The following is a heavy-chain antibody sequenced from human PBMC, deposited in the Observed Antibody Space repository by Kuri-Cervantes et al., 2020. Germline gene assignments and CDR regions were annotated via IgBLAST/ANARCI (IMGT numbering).Heavy chain of an antibody. CDR1: GFTFSSYG. CDR3: ARDSYCSSTSCYDYYYYGMDV. Sequence: LSLTCAASGFTFSSYGMHWVRQAPGKGLEWVAVISYDGSNKYYADSVKGRFTISRDNAKNSLYLQMNSLRAEDTAVYYCARDSYCSSTSCYDYYYYGMDVWGQGTTVTVSS. D-gene: IGHD2-2*01. V-gene: IGHV3-30*03. CDR2: ISYDGSNK. J-gene: IGHJ6*02.